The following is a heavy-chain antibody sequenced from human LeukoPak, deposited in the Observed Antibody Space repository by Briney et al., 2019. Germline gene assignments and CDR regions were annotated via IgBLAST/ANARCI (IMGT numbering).Heavy chain of an antibody. CDR2: ISAYNGNT. CDR1: GYTFTSYG. J-gene: IGHJ6*03. D-gene: IGHD6-19*01. V-gene: IGHV1-18*01. Sequence: GASVKVSCKASGYTFTSYGISWVRQAPGQGLECMGWISAYNGNTNYAQKLQGRVTMTTDTSTSTAYMELRSLRSDDTAVYYCASQKEGYSSGRGPPGAYYYMDVWGKGTTVTVSS. CDR3: ASQKEGYSSGRGPPGAYYYMDV.